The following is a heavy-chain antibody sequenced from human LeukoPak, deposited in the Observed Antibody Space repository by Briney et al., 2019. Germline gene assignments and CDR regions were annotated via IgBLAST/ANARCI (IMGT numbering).Heavy chain of an antibody. CDR2: INPNSGGT. CDR1: GYTFTGYY. D-gene: IGHD1-26*01. V-gene: IGHV1-2*02. J-gene: IGHJ5*02. CDR3: ARGPPQWELRMGGFDP. Sequence: ASMKVSCKASGYTFTGYYMHWVRQAPGQGLEWMGWINPNSGGTNYAQKFQGRVTMTRDTSISTAYMELSRLRSDDTAVYYCARGPPQWELRMGGFDPWGQGTLVTVSS.